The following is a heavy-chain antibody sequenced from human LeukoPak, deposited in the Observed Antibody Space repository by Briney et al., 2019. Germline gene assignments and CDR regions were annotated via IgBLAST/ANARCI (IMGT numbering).Heavy chain of an antibody. CDR1: GFSFSSYW. Sequence: GGSLRLSCEASGFSFSSYWMSWVRLAPGKGPEWVANIKQDESEKYSVDSVKGRFIISRDNAKNSVFLQMNSLRAEDTALYYCARLSAYYYGSYFYDYMDVWGKGTTVTDSS. CDR2: IKQDESEK. D-gene: IGHD3-10*01. J-gene: IGHJ6*03. V-gene: IGHV3-7*01. CDR3: ARLSAYYYGSYFYDYMDV.